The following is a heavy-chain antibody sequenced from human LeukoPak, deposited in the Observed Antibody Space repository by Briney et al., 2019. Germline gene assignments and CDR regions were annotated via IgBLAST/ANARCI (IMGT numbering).Heavy chain of an antibody. CDR1: GGSISSSSYY. V-gene: IGHV4-39*01. CDR3: ARLSGSGSQFDS. CDR2: IYYSGST. Sequence: SETLSLTCTVSGGSISSSSYYWGWIRQPPGKALEWIGTIYYSGSTYYNPSLKSRVTISVDTSKNQFSLKLSSVTAADTAVYYCARLSGSGSQFDSWGQGTLVTVSS. J-gene: IGHJ4*02. D-gene: IGHD3-10*01.